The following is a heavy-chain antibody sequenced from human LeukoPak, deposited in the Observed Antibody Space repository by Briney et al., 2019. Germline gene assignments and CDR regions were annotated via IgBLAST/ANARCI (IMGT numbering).Heavy chain of an antibody. D-gene: IGHD6-13*01. CDR3: ARRAEGSSWYYAFDI. Sequence: GESLKISCKGSGYSFTSYWIGWVRQMPGKGLDWMGIIYPGDSDTRYSPSFQGQVTISADKSISTAYLQWSSLKASDTAMYYCARRAEGSSWYYAFDIWGQGTMVTVSS. V-gene: IGHV5-51*01. CDR1: GYSFTSYW. CDR2: IYPGDSDT. J-gene: IGHJ3*02.